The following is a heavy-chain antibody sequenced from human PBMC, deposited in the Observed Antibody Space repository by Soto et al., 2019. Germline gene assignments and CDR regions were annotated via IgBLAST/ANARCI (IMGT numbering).Heavy chain of an antibody. CDR2: INEDGSER. Sequence: GASLRLSCAASGFTFSTYWLSWVRQTQGKGLEWVANINEDGSERYYVDSVKGRFTISRDNAKNSLYLQMNSLRGEDTAVYYCARVWFLDYWDQGTLVTVSS. D-gene: IGHD2-21*01. V-gene: IGHV3-7*05. CDR3: ARVWFLDY. CDR1: GFTFSTYW. J-gene: IGHJ4*02.